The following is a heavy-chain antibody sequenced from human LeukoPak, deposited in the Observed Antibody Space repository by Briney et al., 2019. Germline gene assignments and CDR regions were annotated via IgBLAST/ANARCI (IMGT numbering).Heavy chain of an antibody. CDR2: IYYSGST. J-gene: IGHJ6*03. D-gene: IGHD4-17*01. Sequence: PSETLPLTCTVSGGSISSYYWSWIRQPPGKGLEWIGYIYYSGSTNYNPSLKSRVTISVDTSKNQFSLKLSSVTAADTAVYYCARDRGDYYYYMDVWGKGTTVTVSS. CDR1: GGSISSYY. V-gene: IGHV4-59*01. CDR3: ARDRGDYYYYMDV.